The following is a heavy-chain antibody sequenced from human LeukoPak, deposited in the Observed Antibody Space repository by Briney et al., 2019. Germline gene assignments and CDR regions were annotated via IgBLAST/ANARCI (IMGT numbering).Heavy chain of an antibody. V-gene: IGHV4-59*01. CDR1: GGSINYYY. Sequence: SETLSLTCTVSGGSINYYYWSWIRQPPGKGLEYIGYIYSSGSTNYNPSLKSRVTMSVDTSKNQFSLKLSSVTAADTAVYYCARGRSEMATIKNNWFDPWGQGTLVTVSS. CDR3: ARGRSEMATIKNNWFDP. CDR2: IYSSGST. J-gene: IGHJ5*02. D-gene: IGHD5-24*01.